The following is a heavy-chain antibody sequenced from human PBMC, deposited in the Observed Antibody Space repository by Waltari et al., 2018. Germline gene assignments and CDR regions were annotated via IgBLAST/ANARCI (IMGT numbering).Heavy chain of an antibody. J-gene: IGHJ4*02. V-gene: IGHV3-7*01. Sequence: EVQVVKSGGDLVQPGGSLRLSCAASGSTFSDSWMGGVRQSPGKGLEWVANIKKDASTRYYGDSVKGRFTISRDNAKNSLYLEMNSLTAEDTAVYYCARHGDFCFDYWGQGILVTVSS. CDR3: ARHGDFCFDY. CDR2: IKKDASTR. CDR1: GSTFSDSW. D-gene: IGHD4-17*01.